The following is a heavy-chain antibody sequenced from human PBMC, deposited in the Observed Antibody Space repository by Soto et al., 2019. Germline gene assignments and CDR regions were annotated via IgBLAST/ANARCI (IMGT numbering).Heavy chain of an antibody. CDR3: ARGGGLNYYYDIDV. CDR1: GYTFTGYY. V-gene: IGHV1-2*04. J-gene: IGHJ6*03. Sequence: QVQLVQSGAEVKKPGASVKVSCKASGYTFTGYYMHWMRQAPGQGLEWMGWINPNSGETDYAQNFQGWVTMTRDMSISTAYMELSRLKSTDTAVYYCARGGGLNYYYDIDVGGKGTTVTVSS. CDR2: INPNSGET.